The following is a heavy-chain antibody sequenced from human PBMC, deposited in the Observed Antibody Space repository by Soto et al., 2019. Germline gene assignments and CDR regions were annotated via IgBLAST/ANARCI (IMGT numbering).Heavy chain of an antibody. Sequence: QVKLQESGPGLVKPSQTLSLTCTVSGGSISSGDYYWSWIRQHPGKGLEWIGYIYRSGSTYYNPSLKSRVTMSVDWSKNQFSLKLSSVTAADTAVYYCARDFDDSGTSYFDYWGQGILVTVSS. CDR2: IYRSGST. CDR1: GGSISSGDYY. CDR3: ARDFDDSGTSYFDY. J-gene: IGHJ4*02. V-gene: IGHV4-31*03. D-gene: IGHD3-10*01.